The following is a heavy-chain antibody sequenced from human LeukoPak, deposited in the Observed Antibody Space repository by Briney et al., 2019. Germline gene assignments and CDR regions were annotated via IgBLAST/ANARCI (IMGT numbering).Heavy chain of an antibody. CDR2: IYYSGST. CDR3: ARGTVSMYYMDV. Sequence: PSETLSLTCTVSRGSISSSNYYWGWIRQPPGKGLEWIGNIYYSGSTYYNPSLKSRVTISVDTSKNQFSLRLNSVTAADTAVYYCARGTVSMYYMDVWGKGTTVTISS. CDR1: RGSISSSNYY. J-gene: IGHJ6*03. D-gene: IGHD5/OR15-5a*01. V-gene: IGHV4-39*07.